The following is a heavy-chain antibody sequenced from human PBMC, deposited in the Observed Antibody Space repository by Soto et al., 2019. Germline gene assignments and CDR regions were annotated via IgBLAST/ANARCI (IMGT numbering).Heavy chain of an antibody. V-gene: IGHV4-34*01. CDR2: MSHSGGT. CDR1: GGFVSSGNYY. CDR3: ARVERGTATTVVDAFDI. D-gene: IGHD1-1*01. Sequence: QEQLQQWGAGLLKPSETLSLTCAVYGGFVSSGNYYWSWIRQPPVKGLEWIGEMSHSGGTHFNPSLKSRVTISVDTSKNQFSLKMSSVTAADTALYYCARVERGTATTVVDAFDIWGPGTMVTVSS. J-gene: IGHJ3*02.